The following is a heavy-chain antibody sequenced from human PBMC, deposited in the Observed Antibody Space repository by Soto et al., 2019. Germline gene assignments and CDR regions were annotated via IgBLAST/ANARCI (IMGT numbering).Heavy chain of an antibody. CDR2: IYGGGAT. V-gene: IGHV3-53*01. CDR3: ARVNPPYP. CDR1: GFTVSSNY. Sequence: GGSLRLSCAASGFTVSSNYMSWVRQAPGKGLEWISFIYGGGATLYADSVKGRFTISRDNSKNTVSLQMNTLRVDDTAMYYCARVNPPYPWGQGTLVTVSS. J-gene: IGHJ5*02.